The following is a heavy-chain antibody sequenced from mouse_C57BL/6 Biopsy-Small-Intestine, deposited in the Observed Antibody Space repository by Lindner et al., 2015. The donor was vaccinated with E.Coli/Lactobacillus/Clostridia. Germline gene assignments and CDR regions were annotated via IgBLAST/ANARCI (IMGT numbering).Heavy chain of an antibody. Sequence: VKVSCKASGYSFPSYDINWVRQAPGQGLEWLGWMTPHSGNTGYAQKFQGRITMTRDTSLSTAYMELSSLTSEDTAVYYCARVAVADRRHYWGQGTLVTVSS. D-gene: IGHD2-14*01. J-gene: IGHJ4*01. CDR3: ARVAVADRRHY. CDR1: GYSFPSYD. CDR2: MTPHSGNT. V-gene: IGHV1-66*01.